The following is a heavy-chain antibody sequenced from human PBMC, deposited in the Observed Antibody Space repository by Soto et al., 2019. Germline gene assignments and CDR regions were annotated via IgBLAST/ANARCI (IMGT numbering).Heavy chain of an antibody. J-gene: IGHJ4*02. CDR2: IIPIFGTA. Sequence: QVQLVQSGAEVKKPGSSVKVSCKASGGTFSSYAISWVRQAPGQGLEWMGGIIPIFGTANYAQKFQGRVTITADESTSTDYMELSSLRSEDTAVYYCARDTDCGGDCYSGAPFDYWGQGTLVTVSS. V-gene: IGHV1-69*12. D-gene: IGHD2-21*02. CDR1: GGTFSSYA. CDR3: ARDTDCGGDCYSGAPFDY.